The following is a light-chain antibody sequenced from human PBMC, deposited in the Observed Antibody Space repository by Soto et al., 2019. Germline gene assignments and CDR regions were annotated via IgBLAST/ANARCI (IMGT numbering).Light chain of an antibody. V-gene: IGKV3-20*01. CDR2: GAS. CDR1: QSVSSSY. Sequence: EIVLTQSPGTLSLSPGVRATLSCRASQSVSSSYLAWYQQKPGQAPRLLIYGASSRATGIPDRFSGSGSGTDFTLTISRLEPEDFAVYYCHQYDNSPLTFGGGTKVEIK. J-gene: IGKJ4*01. CDR3: HQYDNSPLT.